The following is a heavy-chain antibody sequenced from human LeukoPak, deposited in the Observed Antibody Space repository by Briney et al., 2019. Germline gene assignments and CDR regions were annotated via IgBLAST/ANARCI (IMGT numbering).Heavy chain of an antibody. CDR2: ISGSGCST. D-gene: IGHD3-10*01. V-gene: IGHV3-23*01. J-gene: IGHJ3*02. CDR1: GFTFSSYA. Sequence: GGSLRLSCAASGFTFSSYAMSWVRQAPGKGLEWVSAISGSGCSTYYADSVKGRFTISRDNSKNTLYLQMNSLRAEDTAVYYCAKGGYYYGSGGYLMGSWAFDIWGQGTMVTVSS. CDR3: AKGGYYYGSGGYLMGSWAFDI.